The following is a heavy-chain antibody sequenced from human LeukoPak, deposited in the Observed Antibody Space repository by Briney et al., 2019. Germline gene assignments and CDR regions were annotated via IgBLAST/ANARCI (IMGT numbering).Heavy chain of an antibody. D-gene: IGHD3-3*01. CDR3: AREYDFWSGYPSYFDY. J-gene: IGHJ4*02. V-gene: IGHV3-74*01. Sequence: PGGSLRLSCAASGFIFSSYQMHWVRQAPGKGLVWVPRINSDGSSTNYADSVKGRFTISRDNAKNTLYLQMNSLRADDTAVYYCAREYDFWSGYPSYFDYWGQGTLVTVSS. CDR1: GFIFSSYQ. CDR2: INSDGSST.